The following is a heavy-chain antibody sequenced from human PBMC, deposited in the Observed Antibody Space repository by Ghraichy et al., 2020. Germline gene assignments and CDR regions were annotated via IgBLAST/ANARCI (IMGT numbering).Heavy chain of an antibody. D-gene: IGHD3-22*01. Sequence: SETLSLTCTVSGGSISSSSYYWGWIRQPPGKGLEWIGSIYYSGSTYYNPSLKSRVTISVDTSKNQFSLKLSSVTAADTAVYYCAREGADSSGYYRYFDLWGRGTLVTVSS. CDR2: IYYSGST. CDR1: GGSISSSSYY. V-gene: IGHV4-39*02. CDR3: AREGADSSGYYRYFDL. J-gene: IGHJ2*01.